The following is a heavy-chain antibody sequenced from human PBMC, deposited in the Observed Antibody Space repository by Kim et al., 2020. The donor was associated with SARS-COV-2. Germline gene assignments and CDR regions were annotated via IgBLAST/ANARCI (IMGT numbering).Heavy chain of an antibody. Sequence: PTLKSRVTISVDTSKNPVSLKLTSVTAADTAVYYWAREGKLAYCNGFDPWGQGTLVTVSS. V-gene: IGHV4-59*12. CDR3: AREGKLAYCNGFDP. D-gene: IGHD2-8*02. J-gene: IGHJ5*02.